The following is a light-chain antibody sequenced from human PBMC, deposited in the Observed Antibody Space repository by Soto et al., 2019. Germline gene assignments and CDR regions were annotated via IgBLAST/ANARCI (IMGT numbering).Light chain of an antibody. CDR2: AAS. CDR1: HTISSSY. Sequence: EIVLTESPGTLSLSPGESATLSCRASHTISSSYLAWYQQKPGQAPRLLIYAASTRATGIPDRFSGSGSGTDFTLSISRLEPEDFAVYYCQLYGTSPKPFGQGTKVDIK. J-gene: IGKJ1*01. CDR3: QLYGTSPKP. V-gene: IGKV3-20*01.